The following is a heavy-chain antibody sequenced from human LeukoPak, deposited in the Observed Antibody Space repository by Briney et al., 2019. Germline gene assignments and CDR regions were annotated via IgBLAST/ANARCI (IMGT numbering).Heavy chain of an antibody. CDR3: ARTLRWVVTATGGLQNWFDP. CDR1: GYSISNGYY. CDR2: IYHSGST. D-gene: IGHD2-21*02. J-gene: IGHJ5*02. Sequence: NPSETLSLTCGVSGYSISNGYYWGCIRQPPGKGLEWLGNIYHSGSTFYNPSLKSRATISVDTSKNQFSLKLMSVTAADTAFYYCARTLRWVVTATGGLQNWFDPGGQGTLVTVSS. V-gene: IGHV4-38-2*01.